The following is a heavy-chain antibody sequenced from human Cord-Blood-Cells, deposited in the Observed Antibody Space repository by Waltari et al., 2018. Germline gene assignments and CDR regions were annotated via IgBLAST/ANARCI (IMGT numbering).Heavy chain of an antibody. CDR2: IYYSGST. V-gene: IGHV4-59*11. J-gene: IGHJ2*01. CDR3: ARFPSTGDRAFDL. CDR1: GGSISSHY. Sequence: QVQLQESGPGLVKPSETLSLTCTVSGGSISSHYWSWIRQPPGKGLEWIGNIYYSGSTNHNPALNSRVTISVDTAKNQFSLKLSSVTAADTAVYYCARFPSTGDRAFDLWGRGTLVTVSS. D-gene: IGHD7-27*01.